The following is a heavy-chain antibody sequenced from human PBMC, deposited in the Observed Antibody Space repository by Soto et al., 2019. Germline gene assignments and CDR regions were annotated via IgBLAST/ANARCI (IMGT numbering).Heavy chain of an antibody. V-gene: IGHV4-39*01. D-gene: IGHD2-15*01. J-gene: IGHJ3*02. CDR1: GGSISSSSYY. Sequence: SETLSLTCTVSGGSISSSSYYWGWIRQPPGKGLEWIGSIYYSGSTYYNPSLKSRVTISVDTSKNQFSLKLSSVTAADTAVYYCAGTVVVVAATKLGDDAFDIWGQGTMVTVSS. CDR3: AGTVVVVAATKLGDDAFDI. CDR2: IYYSGST.